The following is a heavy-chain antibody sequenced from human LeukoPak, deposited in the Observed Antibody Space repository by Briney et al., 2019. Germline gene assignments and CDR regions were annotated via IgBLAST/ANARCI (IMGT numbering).Heavy chain of an antibody. Sequence: ASVKVSCKVSGYTLTELSMHWVRQAPGKGREWMGGFDPEDGETIYAQSFQGRVTMTEDTSTDTAYMELSSLRSADTAVSYCATRNTYSDYVWGSYRAGYYYYMDVWGKGTTVTISS. J-gene: IGHJ6*03. CDR2: FDPEDGET. CDR1: GYTLTELS. CDR3: ATRNTYSDYVWGSYRAGYYYYMDV. V-gene: IGHV1-24*01. D-gene: IGHD3-16*02.